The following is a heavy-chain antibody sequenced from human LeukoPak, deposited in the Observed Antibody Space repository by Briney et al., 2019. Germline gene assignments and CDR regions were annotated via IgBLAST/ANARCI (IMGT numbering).Heavy chain of an antibody. Sequence: GASVKVSCKASGGTFSSYAISWVRQAPGQGLEWMGGIIPIFGTANYAQKFQGRVTMTRDTSTSTVYMELSSLRSEDTAVYYCARDHSGLRRTGPSDYWGQGTLVTVSS. D-gene: IGHD3-10*01. CDR2: IIPIFGTA. V-gene: IGHV1-69*05. J-gene: IGHJ4*02. CDR1: GGTFSSYA. CDR3: ARDHSGLRRTGPSDY.